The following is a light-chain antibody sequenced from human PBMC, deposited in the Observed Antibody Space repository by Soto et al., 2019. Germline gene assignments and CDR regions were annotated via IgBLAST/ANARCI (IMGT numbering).Light chain of an antibody. V-gene: IGLV1-47*01. CDR1: SSNIGSNY. CDR2: RNN. CDR3: TAWDDSLSVVYV. J-gene: IGLJ1*01. Sequence: ALTQPPSASGTPGQRVTISCSGSSSNIGSNYVYWYQQLPGTAPKLLIYRNNQRPSGVPDRFSGSKSGTSASLAISGLRSEDEADYYCTAWDDSLSVVYVFGTGTKVTVL.